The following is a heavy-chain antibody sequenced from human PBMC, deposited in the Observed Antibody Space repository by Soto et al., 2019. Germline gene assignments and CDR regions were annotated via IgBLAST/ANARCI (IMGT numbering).Heavy chain of an antibody. CDR2: IWYDGSNK. V-gene: IGHV3-33*01. Sequence: QVQLVESGGGVVQPGRSLRLSCAASGFTFSSYGMHWVRQAPGKGLDWVAVIWYDGSNKYYADSVKGRFTISRDNSKNTLYLQMNSLRAEDTAVYYCARGGLGYCSGGSCYPLSDFDYWGQGALVTVSS. D-gene: IGHD2-15*01. CDR1: GFTFSSYG. CDR3: ARGGLGYCSGGSCYPLSDFDY. J-gene: IGHJ4*02.